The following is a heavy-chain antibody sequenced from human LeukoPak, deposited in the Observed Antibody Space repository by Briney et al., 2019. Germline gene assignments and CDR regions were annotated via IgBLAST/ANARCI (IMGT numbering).Heavy chain of an antibody. V-gene: IGHV3-23*01. J-gene: IGHJ4*02. CDR2: ISDTGRLS. CDR3: AKGGLRDGYSYAY. CDR1: GFTFSSSA. Sequence: GGSLRLSCAASGFTFSSSAMSWVRQAPGKGLEWVAAISDTGRLSYCADSVNGRFTISRDNSKNTLSLQMNSLRAADTAVYYCAKGGLRDGYSYAYWGQGTLITVSS. D-gene: IGHD5-24*01.